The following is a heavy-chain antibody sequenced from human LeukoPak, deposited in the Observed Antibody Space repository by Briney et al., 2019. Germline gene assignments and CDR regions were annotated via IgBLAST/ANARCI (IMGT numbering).Heavy chain of an antibody. D-gene: IGHD5-18*01. CDR2: IYYSGST. V-gene: IGHV4-61*01. CDR3: ARGYSYAYGIDY. J-gene: IGHJ4*02. Sequence: PSETLSLTCTVSGGSISSGNYYWSWIRQPPGKGLEWIGYIYYSGSTNYNPSLKSRVTISVDTSKNQFSLKLSSVTAADTAVYYCARGYSYAYGIDYWGQGTLVTVSS. CDR1: GGSISSGNYY.